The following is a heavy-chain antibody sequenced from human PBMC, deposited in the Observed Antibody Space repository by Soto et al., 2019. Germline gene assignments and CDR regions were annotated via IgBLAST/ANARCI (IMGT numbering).Heavy chain of an antibody. CDR1: GFTVSSNY. J-gene: IGHJ4*02. D-gene: IGHD3-3*01. CDR2: IYSGGST. V-gene: IGHV3-53*04. CDR3: ARGTIFGPYYFDY. Sequence: GGSLRLSCAASGFTVSSNYMSWVRQAPGKGLEWVSVIYSGGSTYYADSVKGRFTISRHNSKNTLYLQMNSLRAEDTAVYYCARGTIFGPYYFDYWGQGTLVTVSS.